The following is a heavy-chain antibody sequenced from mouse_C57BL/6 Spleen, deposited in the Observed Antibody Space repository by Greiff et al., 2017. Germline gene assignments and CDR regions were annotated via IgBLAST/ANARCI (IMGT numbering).Heavy chain of an antibody. CDR1: GFSLTSYG. D-gene: IGHD1-1*01. J-gene: IGHJ1*03. Sequence: VQLQESGPGLVQPSQSLSIPCTVSGFSLTSYGVHWVRQSPGKGLEWLGVIWRGGSTDYNAAFMSRLSITKDNSKSQVFFKMNSLQADDTAIYYCAKRGGSSYGYFDVWGTGTTVTVSS. CDR3: AKRGGSSYGYFDV. V-gene: IGHV2-5*01. CDR2: IWRGGST.